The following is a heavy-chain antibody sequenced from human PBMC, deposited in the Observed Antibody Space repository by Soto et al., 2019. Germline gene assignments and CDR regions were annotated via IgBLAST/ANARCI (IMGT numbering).Heavy chain of an antibody. CDR1: GGTFSSYA. Sequence: QVQLVQAGAEVKKPGSSVKVSCKASGGTFSSYAISWVRRAPGQGLEWMGGIIAIFGTANYAQKFQGRVTITADEPTSTGYRELSSLRSEDTAVYYCSRDEGGPPDYWGQGTLVTVSS. J-gene: IGHJ4*02. CDR2: IIAIFGTA. V-gene: IGHV1-69*01. D-gene: IGHD2-15*01. CDR3: SRDEGGPPDY.